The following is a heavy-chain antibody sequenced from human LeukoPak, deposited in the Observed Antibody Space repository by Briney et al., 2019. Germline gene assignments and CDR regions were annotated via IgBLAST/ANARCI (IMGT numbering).Heavy chain of an antibody. CDR1: GFTFSSYG. J-gene: IGHJ4*02. Sequence: GSLRLSCAASGFTFSSYGMSWVRQAPGKGLEWVANIKQDGSEKYYVDSVKGRFTISRDNAKNSLYLQMNSLRAEDTAVYYCARVDIVVVPAAIGGDYWGQGTLVTVSS. CDR2: IKQDGSEK. CDR3: ARVDIVVVPAAIGGDY. D-gene: IGHD2-2*01. V-gene: IGHV3-7*01.